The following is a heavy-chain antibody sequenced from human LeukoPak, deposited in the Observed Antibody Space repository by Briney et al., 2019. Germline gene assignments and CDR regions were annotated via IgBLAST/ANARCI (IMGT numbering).Heavy chain of an antibody. CDR2: IIPIFGTT. CDR3: ARDWVLDYGDYLTTTGFDY. J-gene: IGHJ4*02. D-gene: IGHD4-17*01. CDR1: GGTFSSYA. Sequence: ASVKVSCKASGGTFSSYAISWVRQAPGQGLEWMGGIIPIFGTTNYAQKFQDRVTITADKSTSTAYMELSSLRSEDTAVYYCARDWVLDYGDYLTTTGFDYWGQGTLVTVSS. V-gene: IGHV1-69*06.